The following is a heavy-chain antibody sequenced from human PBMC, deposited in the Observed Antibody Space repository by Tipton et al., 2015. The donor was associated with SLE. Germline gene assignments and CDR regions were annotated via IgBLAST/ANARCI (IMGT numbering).Heavy chain of an antibody. J-gene: IGHJ4*02. CDR2: IYYSGST. CDR3: AREVGHYYDSSGYDY. V-gene: IGHV4-30-4*01. Sequence: TLSLTCTVSGGSISSGDYYWSWIRQPPGKGLEWIGYIYYSGSTYYNPSLKSRVTISVDTSKNQFSLKLSSVTAADTAVYYCAREVGHYYDSSGYDYWGQGTLVTVSS. CDR1: GGSISSGDYY. D-gene: IGHD3-22*01.